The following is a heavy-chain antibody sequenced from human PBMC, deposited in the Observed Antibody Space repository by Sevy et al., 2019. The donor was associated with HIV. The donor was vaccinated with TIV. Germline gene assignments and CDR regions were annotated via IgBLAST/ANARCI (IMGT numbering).Heavy chain of an antibody. CDR1: GFTFSSYG. CDR2: IWYDGSNK. V-gene: IGHV3-33*01. D-gene: IGHD5-12*01. Sequence: GGSLRLSCAASGFTFSSYGMHWVRQAPGKGLEWVAVIWYDGSNKYYADSVKGRFTISRDNSKNTLYLQMNSLRAEDMAVYYCARGRLIVATTKGPDAFDIWGQGTMVTVSS. J-gene: IGHJ3*02. CDR3: ARGRLIVATTKGPDAFDI.